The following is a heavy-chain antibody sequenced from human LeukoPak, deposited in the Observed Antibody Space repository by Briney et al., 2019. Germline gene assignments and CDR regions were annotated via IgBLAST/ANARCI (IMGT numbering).Heavy chain of an antibody. CDR3: ARGDTSGASFDY. J-gene: IGHJ4*02. CDR2: IGTADDT. D-gene: IGHD3-22*01. Sequence: AGGSLRLSCAASGFTFTRYDMHWVRQRVGKGLQWVSGIGTADDTYYPVSVEGRFTISRENAKNSLYLQMNSLRAGDTAVYYCARGDTSGASFDYWGQGTLVTVSS. V-gene: IGHV3-13*01. CDR1: GFTFTRYD.